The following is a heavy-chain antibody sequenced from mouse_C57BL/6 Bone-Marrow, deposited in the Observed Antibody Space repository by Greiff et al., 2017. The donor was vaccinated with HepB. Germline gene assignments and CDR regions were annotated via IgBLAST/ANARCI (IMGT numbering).Heavy chain of an antibody. CDR1: GFSLTSYG. CDR3: AKGRLRFYYYAMDY. Sequence: VQLKESGPGLVQPSQSLSITCTVSGFSLTSYGVHWVRQPPGKGLEWLGVIWSGGSTDYNAAFISRLSISKDNSKSQVFFKMNSLQADDTAIYYCAKGRLRFYYYAMDYWGQGTSVTVSS. V-gene: IGHV2-4*01. J-gene: IGHJ4*01. D-gene: IGHD2-2*01. CDR2: IWSGGST.